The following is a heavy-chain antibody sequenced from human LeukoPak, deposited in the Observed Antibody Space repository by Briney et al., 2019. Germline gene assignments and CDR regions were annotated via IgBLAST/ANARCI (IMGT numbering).Heavy chain of an antibody. J-gene: IGHJ4*02. CDR1: GGSINTGDYY. V-gene: IGHV4-30-4*01. CDR2: IYYSGST. D-gene: IGHD3-3*01. Sequence: SETLSLTCTVSGGSINTGDYYWSWIRQPPGKGLEWIGYIYYSGSTYYNPSLKSRLTMSVDTSNNQFSLKLSSVTAADTAVYYCARDSFFGVIHDGYRGQGTLVTVSS. CDR3: ARDSFFGVIHDGY.